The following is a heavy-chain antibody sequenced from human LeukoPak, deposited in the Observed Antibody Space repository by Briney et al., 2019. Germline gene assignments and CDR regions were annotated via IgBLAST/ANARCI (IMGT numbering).Heavy chain of an antibody. CDR2: IWYDGSNK. V-gene: IGHV3-33*01. D-gene: IGHD3-3*01. Sequence: PGRSLRLSCAASGFTFSSYGMHWVRQAPGKGLEWVAVIWYDGSNKYYADSVKGRFTISRDNSKNTLYLQMNSLRAEDTAVYYCARDFDRYYDFWSGYGMDVWGQGTTVTVSS. CDR1: GFTFSSYG. J-gene: IGHJ6*02. CDR3: ARDFDRYYDFWSGYGMDV.